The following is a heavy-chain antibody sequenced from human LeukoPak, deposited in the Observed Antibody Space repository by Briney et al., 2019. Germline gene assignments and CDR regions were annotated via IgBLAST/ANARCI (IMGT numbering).Heavy chain of an antibody. V-gene: IGHV3-64D*06. CDR3: ARGGTLIWSGQRTRDGAFDI. J-gene: IGHJ3*02. D-gene: IGHD3-3*01. CDR2: ISSNGGST. CDR1: GFTFSSYA. Sequence: GGSLRLSCSASGFTFSSYAMHWVRQAPGKGLEYVSAISSNGGSTYYADSVKGRFTISRDNSKNTLYLQMSSLRAEDTAVYYCARGGTLIWSGQRTRDGAFDIWGQGTMVTVSS.